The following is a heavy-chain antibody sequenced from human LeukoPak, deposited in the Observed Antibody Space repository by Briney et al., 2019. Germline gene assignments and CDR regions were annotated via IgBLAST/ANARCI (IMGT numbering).Heavy chain of an antibody. J-gene: IGHJ4*02. Sequence: PGGSLRLSCAASGFTFSSRAMNWVRQVPGKGLVWVSTISADGDGPHYADSVKGRFTISRDNSKNTLFLRMNSLRDGDTAVYFCARTFNGFDPTFDYWGQGTLVTVSS. CDR3: ARTFNGFDPTFDY. V-gene: IGHV3-23*01. CDR2: ISADGDGP. CDR1: GFTFSSRA. D-gene: IGHD6-25*01.